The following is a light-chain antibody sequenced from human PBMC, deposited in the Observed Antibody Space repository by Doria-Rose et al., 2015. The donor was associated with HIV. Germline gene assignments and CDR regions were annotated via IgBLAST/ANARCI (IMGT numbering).Light chain of an antibody. CDR3: QQSSSSPPYT. J-gene: IGKJ2*01. V-gene: IGKV1-39*01. CDR1: QSISSY. Sequence: TQSPSSLSASVGDRVTITCRASQSISSYLNWYQQKLGKAPKLLIFAASNLQSGVPSRFSGSGSGTDFTLTINSLLPEDFATHYCQQSSSSPPYTFGQGTKLEIK. CDR2: AAS.